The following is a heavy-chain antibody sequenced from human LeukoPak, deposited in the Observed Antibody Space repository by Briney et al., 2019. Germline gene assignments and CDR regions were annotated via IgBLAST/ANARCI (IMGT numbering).Heavy chain of an antibody. CDR3: AKESYGSGSYYIGSGWFDP. D-gene: IGHD3-10*01. Sequence: GGSQRLSCAASGFTFSSYAMSWVRQAPGKGLEWVSAISGSGGSTYYADSVKGRFTISRDNSKNTLYLQMNSLRAEDTAVYYCAKESYGSGSYYIGSGWFDPWGQGTLVTVSS. J-gene: IGHJ5*02. V-gene: IGHV3-23*01. CDR1: GFTFSSYA. CDR2: ISGSGGST.